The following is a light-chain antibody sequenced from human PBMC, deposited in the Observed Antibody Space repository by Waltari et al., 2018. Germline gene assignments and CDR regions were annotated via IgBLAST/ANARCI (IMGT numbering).Light chain of an antibody. J-gene: IGLJ3*02. V-gene: IGLV2-11*01. CDR1: SSYLGGYHH. CDR3: CSYAGSYPHWV. CDR2: DVT. Sequence: QSALTQPRSVSGSPGQSVTISFTGTSSYLGGYHHASWYQQYPGKAPKLLIYDVTRLPSGVPDRFSGSKSGNTASLTISGLQAEDEADYYCCSYAGSYPHWVFGGGTKLTVL.